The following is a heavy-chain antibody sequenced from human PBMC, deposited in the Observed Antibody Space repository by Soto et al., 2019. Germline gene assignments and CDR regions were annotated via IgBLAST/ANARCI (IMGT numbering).Heavy chain of an antibody. Sequence: QVHLVQSGAEVKKPGASVKVSCKASGYTFNSYGITWVRQAPGQGLEWMGWISAHNGNTDYAQKPPRRVIVTRATSPTTAYMELRSLRSDATAVYYCARGRYGDYWGQGALVTVSS. J-gene: IGHJ4*02. CDR2: ISAHNGNT. D-gene: IGHD1-1*01. CDR1: GYTFNSYG. CDR3: ARGRYGDY. V-gene: IGHV1-18*01.